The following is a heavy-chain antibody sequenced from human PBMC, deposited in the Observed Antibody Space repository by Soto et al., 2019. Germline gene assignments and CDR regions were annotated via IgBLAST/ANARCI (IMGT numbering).Heavy chain of an antibody. Sequence: GGSLRLSCAASGFTFSSYAMSWVRQAPGKGLEWVSAISGSEKYYVDSVKGRFTISRDNAKNSLYLQMNSLRAEDTAVYYCARGTSSSWYYYYYYGMDVWGQGTTVTVSS. D-gene: IGHD6-13*01. CDR1: GFTFSSYA. CDR2: ISGSEK. V-gene: IGHV3-7*03. CDR3: ARGTSSSWYYYYYYGMDV. J-gene: IGHJ6*02.